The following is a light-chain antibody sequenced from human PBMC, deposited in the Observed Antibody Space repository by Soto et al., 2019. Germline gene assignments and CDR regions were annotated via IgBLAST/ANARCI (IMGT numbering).Light chain of an antibody. J-gene: IGKJ1*01. CDR2: GAS. CDR3: LHHGSSRWT. V-gene: IGKV3-15*01. Sequence: EIVMTQSPATLSVSPGERATLSCRASQSVSSNLAWYQQKPGQAPRLLIYGASTRATGIPARFSGSGSGTEFTLTISSLEPEDFAVYYCLHHGSSRWTFGQGTKVDSK. CDR1: QSVSSN.